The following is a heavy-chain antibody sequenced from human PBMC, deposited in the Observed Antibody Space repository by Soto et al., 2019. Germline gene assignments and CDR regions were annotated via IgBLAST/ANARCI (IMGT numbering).Heavy chain of an antibody. Sequence: QVQLVESGGGVVQPGRSLRLSCAASGFTFSSYGMHWVRQAPGKGLEWVAVIWYDGSNKYYADSVKGRFTISRDNSKNALYLQMNSLRAEDTAVYYCARLAAMEDYWGQGTLVTVSS. CDR2: IWYDGSNK. J-gene: IGHJ4*02. CDR3: ARLAAMEDY. CDR1: GFTFSSYG. V-gene: IGHV3-33*01. D-gene: IGHD5-18*01.